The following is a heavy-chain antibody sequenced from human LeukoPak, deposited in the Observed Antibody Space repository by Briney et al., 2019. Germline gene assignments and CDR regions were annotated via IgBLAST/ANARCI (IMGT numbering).Heavy chain of an antibody. V-gene: IGHV3-7*04. CDR2: IKHDGSEK. Sequence: PGGSLTLSCAASGFTFSGYWMSWVRQAPGKGLEWVANIKHDGSEKYYVDSVKGRFTISRDNAKNSLFLQMNSLRAEDTAVYYCARDWQWQQLDGDAFDIWGQGTMVTAPS. CDR3: ARDWQWQQLDGDAFDI. J-gene: IGHJ3*02. CDR1: GFTFSGYW. D-gene: IGHD6-13*01.